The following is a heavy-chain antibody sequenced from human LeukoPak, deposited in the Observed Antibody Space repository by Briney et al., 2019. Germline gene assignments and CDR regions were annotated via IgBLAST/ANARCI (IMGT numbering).Heavy chain of an antibody. V-gene: IGHV3-21*01. CDR2: ISSSSSYI. D-gene: IGHD3-22*01. CDR3: ARYDSSGYCDY. CDR1: GFTFGSYS. J-gene: IGHJ4*02. Sequence: PGGSLRLSCAASGFTFGSYSMNWVRQAPGKGLEWVSSISSSSSYIYYADSVKGRFTISRDNDKNSLYLQMNSLRAEDTAVYYCARYDSSGYCDYWGQGTLVTVSS.